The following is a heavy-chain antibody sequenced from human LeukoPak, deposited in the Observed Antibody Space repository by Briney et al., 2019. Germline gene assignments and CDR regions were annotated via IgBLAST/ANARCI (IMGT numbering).Heavy chain of an antibody. CDR3: ARGIEVVAAANNWFDP. CDR1: GFTFDDYA. CDR2: ISWNSGTI. V-gene: IGHV3-9*01. D-gene: IGHD2-2*01. Sequence: GGSLRLSCAASGFTFDDYAMHWVRQAPGKGLEWVSGISWNSGTIGYADSVKGRFTISRDNAKNSLYLQMNSLRAEDTAMYYCARGIEVVAAANNWFDPWGQGTLVTVSS. J-gene: IGHJ5*02.